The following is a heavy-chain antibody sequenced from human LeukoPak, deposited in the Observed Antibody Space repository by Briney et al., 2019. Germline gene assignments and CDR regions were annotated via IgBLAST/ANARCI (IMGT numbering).Heavy chain of an antibody. CDR1: GYTFTGYY. Sequence: ASVKVSCXASGYTFTGYYMHWVRQAPGQGLEWMGRINPNSGGTNYAQKFQGRVTMTRDTSISTAYMELSRLRSDDTAVYYCARGHMVRGVITIFDYWGQGTLVTVSS. J-gene: IGHJ4*02. D-gene: IGHD3-10*01. CDR3: ARGHMVRGVITIFDY. CDR2: INPNSGGT. V-gene: IGHV1-2*06.